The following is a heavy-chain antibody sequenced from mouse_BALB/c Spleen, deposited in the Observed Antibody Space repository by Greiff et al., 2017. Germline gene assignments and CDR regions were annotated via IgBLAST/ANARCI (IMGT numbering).Heavy chain of an antibody. CDR2: ISSGSSTI. CDR3: ARFKGIYYAMDY. CDR1: GFTFSSFG. V-gene: IGHV5-17*02. Sequence: EVQVVESGGGLVQPGGSRKLSCAASGFTFSSFGMHWVRQAPEKGLEWVAYISSGSSTIYYADTVKGRFTISRDNPKNTLFLQMTSLRSEDTAMYYCARFKGIYYAMDYWGQGTSVTVSS. J-gene: IGHJ4*01.